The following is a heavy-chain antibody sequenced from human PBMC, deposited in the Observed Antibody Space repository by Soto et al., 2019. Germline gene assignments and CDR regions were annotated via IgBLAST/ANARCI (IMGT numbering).Heavy chain of an antibody. CDR3: ARDSETNGYSYDYFDY. J-gene: IGHJ4*02. Sequence: GGSLRLSCAVSGFTFRTYAMHWVRQAPGKGLEWVAVISYDGSNTYYADSVKGRFTISRDNSKNTLYLQMNSLRTEDSAVYYCARDSETNGYSYDYFDYWGQGTLVTVSS. V-gene: IGHV3-30*04. CDR1: GFTFRTYA. CDR2: ISYDGSNT. D-gene: IGHD5-18*01.